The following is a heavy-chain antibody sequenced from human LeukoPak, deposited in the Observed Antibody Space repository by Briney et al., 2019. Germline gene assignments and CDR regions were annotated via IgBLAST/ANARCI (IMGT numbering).Heavy chain of an antibody. CDR3: ARDQVFDFWSGYCLDY. J-gene: IGHJ4*02. D-gene: IGHD3-3*01. V-gene: IGHV3-30-3*01. Sequence: GGSLRLSCAASGFTFSSYAMHWVRQAPGKGLEWVAVISYDGSNKYYADSVKGRFTISRDNSKNTLYLQMNSLRAEDTAVYYCARDQVFDFWSGYCLDYWGQGTLVTVSS. CDR1: GFTFSSYA. CDR2: ISYDGSNK.